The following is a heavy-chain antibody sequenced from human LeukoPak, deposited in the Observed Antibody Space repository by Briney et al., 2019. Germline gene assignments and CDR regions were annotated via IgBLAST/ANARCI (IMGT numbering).Heavy chain of an antibody. CDR2: IYYSGST. V-gene: IGHV4-39*07. J-gene: IGHJ4*02. CDR1: GGSISSSSYY. Sequence: EASETLSLTCTVSGGSISSSSYYWGWIRQPPGKGLEWIGSIYYSGSTYYNPSLKSRVTISVDTSKNQFSLKLSSVTAADTAVYYCAREKAVAGIDYWGQGTLVTVSS. CDR3: AREKAVAGIDY. D-gene: IGHD6-19*01.